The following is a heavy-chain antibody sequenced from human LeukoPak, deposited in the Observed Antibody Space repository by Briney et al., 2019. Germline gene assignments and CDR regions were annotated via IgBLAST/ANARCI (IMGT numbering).Heavy chain of an antibody. CDR2: INPNSGGT. D-gene: IGHD2-2*01. CDR1: GYTFTGYY. J-gene: IGHJ4*02. V-gene: IGHV1-2*02. CDR3: ARGDPKGYCSSTSCAYFDY. Sequence: GASVKVSCKASGYTFTGYYMHWVRQAPGQGLEWMGWINPNSGGTNYAQKFQGRVTMTRDTSISTAYMELSRLRSDDTAVYYCARGDPKGYCSSTSCAYFDYWGQGTLVTVSS.